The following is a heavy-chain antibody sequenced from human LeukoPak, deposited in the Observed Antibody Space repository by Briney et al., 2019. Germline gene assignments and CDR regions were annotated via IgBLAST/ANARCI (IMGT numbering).Heavy chain of an antibody. Sequence: PSETLSLTCAVYGVSFSGYYWSWIRQPPGKGLEWMGELNHSVSTNDNPSNKQRVTISVDTSKNESSLKLCSVTAADTAEYYCARYEGIKRYSSCCSFDYWGQGTLVTVSS. J-gene: IGHJ4*02. CDR2: LNHSVST. CDR1: GVSFSGYY. CDR3: ARYEGIKRYSSCCSFDY. D-gene: IGHD6-19*01. V-gene: IGHV4-34*01.